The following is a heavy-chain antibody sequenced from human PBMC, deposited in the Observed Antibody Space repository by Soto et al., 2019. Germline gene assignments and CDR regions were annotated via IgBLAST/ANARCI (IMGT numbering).Heavy chain of an antibody. CDR2: IDNQNGET. J-gene: IGHJ1*01. CDR3: ARGHGYSSSWDYFPFQH. D-gene: IGHD6-13*01. CDR1: GNTFNRYG. V-gene: IGHV1-18*01. Sequence: ASVKVSCKASGNTFNRYGINWVRQAPGQGLEWMGWIDNQNGETKYAQTLQGRVSVTRDTSASTAYMELSSLRSEDTAVYYCARGHGYSSSWDYFPFQHWGQGXLVTVSS.